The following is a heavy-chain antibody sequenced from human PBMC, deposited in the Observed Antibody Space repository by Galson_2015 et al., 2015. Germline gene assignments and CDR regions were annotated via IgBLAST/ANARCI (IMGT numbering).Heavy chain of an antibody. CDR2: IIPIFGTA. D-gene: IGHD3-3*01. V-gene: IGHV1-69*13. CDR1: GGTFSSYA. Sequence: SVKVSCKASGGTFSSYAISWVRQAPGQGLEWMGGIIPIFGTANYAQKFQGRVTITADESTSTAYMELRSLRSDDTAVYYCARVGVVPFYMDVWGKGTTVTVSS. J-gene: IGHJ6*03. CDR3: ARVGVVPFYMDV.